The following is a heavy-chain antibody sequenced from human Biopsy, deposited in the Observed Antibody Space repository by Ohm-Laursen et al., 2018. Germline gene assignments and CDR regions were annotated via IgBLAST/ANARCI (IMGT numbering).Heavy chain of an antibody. D-gene: IGHD3-16*01. CDR1: GYAVYDTF. V-gene: IGHV1-2*02. CDR3: ARDIMNRIAGLVARSDVFDV. Sequence: ASVNASRKGSGYAVYDTFLHWLPQAPQGGAWWMGGICPYRGGTDYAQKFQGKVTMTTDTSTSTVYLELRRLISDDPAVYYCARDIMNRIAGLVARSDVFDVWGQGTLVTVSS. J-gene: IGHJ3*01. CDR2: ICPYRGGT.